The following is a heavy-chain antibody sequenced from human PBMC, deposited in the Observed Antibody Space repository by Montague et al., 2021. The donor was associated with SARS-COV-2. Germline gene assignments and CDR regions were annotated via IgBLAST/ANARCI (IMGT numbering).Heavy chain of an antibody. CDR2: IYYSGXT. D-gene: IGHD2-2*01. CDR3: ARQGDQLQLEYWFDP. Sequence: SETLSLTCTVAGGSISSSSYYWGWIRQPPGKGLEWIGSIYYSGXTXYXXXXKXRVTISVDTSKNQFSLKLSSVTAADTAVYYCARQGDQLQLEYWFDPWGQGTLVTVSS. V-gene: IGHV4-39*01. J-gene: IGHJ5*02. CDR1: GGSISSSSYY.